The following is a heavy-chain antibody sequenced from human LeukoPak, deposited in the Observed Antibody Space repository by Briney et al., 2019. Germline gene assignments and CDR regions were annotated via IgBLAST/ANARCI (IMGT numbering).Heavy chain of an antibody. CDR3: ARRGRQGYYFDY. D-gene: IGHD3-10*01. CDR2: INWNGGST. Sequence: GGSLRLSCAASGFTFDDYGMSWVRQAPGKGREWVSGINWNGGSTGYADSVKGRFTISRDNAKNSLYLQMNSLRAEDTALYYCARRGRQGYYFDYWGQGTLVTVSS. V-gene: IGHV3-20*04. J-gene: IGHJ4*02. CDR1: GFTFDDYG.